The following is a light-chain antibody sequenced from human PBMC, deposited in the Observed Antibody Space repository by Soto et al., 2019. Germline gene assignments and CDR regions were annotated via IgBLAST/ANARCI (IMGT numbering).Light chain of an antibody. V-gene: IGKV3-20*01. CDR1: QSVSSSY. Sequence: EIVLTQSPGTLSLSPGERATLSCRAMQSVSSSYLAWYQQKPGQAPRLLIYGASSRATGIPDRFSGSGSGTDFTLTISRLEPEDFAVDYCQQYGSSPPRTCGQGTKVEIK. J-gene: IGKJ1*01. CDR2: GAS. CDR3: QQYGSSPPRT.